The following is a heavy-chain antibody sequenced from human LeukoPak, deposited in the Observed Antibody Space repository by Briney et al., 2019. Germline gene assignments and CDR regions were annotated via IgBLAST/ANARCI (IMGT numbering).Heavy chain of an antibody. J-gene: IGHJ4*02. D-gene: IGHD3-9*01. CDR3: ARDGSILTGYLHSDY. V-gene: IGHV3-21*01. CDR2: ISSSSSYI. Sequence: PGGSLRLSCAASGFTFSSYSMDWVRQAPGKGLEWVSSISSSSSYIYYADSVKGRFTISRDNAKNSLYLQMNSLRAEDTAVYYCARDGSILTGYLHSDYWGQGTLVTVSS. CDR1: GFTFSSYS.